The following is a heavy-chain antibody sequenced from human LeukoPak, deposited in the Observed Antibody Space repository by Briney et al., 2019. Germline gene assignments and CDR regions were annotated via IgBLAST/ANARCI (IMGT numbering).Heavy chain of an antibody. CDR1: GFSFDDYA. CDR2: ISWNSNSM. J-gene: IGHJ3*02. Sequence: GGSLRLSCVASGFSFDDYAMHWVRQGPGKGLEWVSGISWNSNSMGYADSVKGRFTISRDSAKNSLYLQMNSLRTEDTALYYCAKEDGSGAFDIWGQGTMVTVSS. D-gene: IGHD3-10*01. V-gene: IGHV3-9*01. CDR3: AKEDGSGAFDI.